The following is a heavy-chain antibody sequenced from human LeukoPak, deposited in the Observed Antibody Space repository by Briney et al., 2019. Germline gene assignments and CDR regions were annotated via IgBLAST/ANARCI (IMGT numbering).Heavy chain of an antibody. CDR2: INRGGSET. CDR3: ADIEKG. V-gene: IGHV3-7*01. CDR1: GFTFSDCW. Sequence: PGGSLRLSCAVSGFTFSDCWMTWVRQAPGKGLEWVATINRGGSETYYVDSVKGRFTISRDDARNSLYLQMNGLRAEDAAVYFCADIEKGWGQETLGTVSS. J-gene: IGHJ4*02.